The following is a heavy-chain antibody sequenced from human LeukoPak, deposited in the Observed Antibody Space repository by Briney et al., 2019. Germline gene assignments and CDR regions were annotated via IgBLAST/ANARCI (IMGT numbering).Heavy chain of an antibody. Sequence: SETLSLTCTVSGVSISSYYWRWVRQPPGKGVEWLGYIYYSGSANYNPSRKSRVTISVDTSKNQFSLKLSSVTAADTAVYYCARDMGYCSSTSCYPWFDPWGQGTLVTASS. CDR2: IYYSGSA. D-gene: IGHD2-2*01. J-gene: IGHJ5*02. V-gene: IGHV4-59*01. CDR1: GVSISSYY. CDR3: ARDMGYCSSTSCYPWFDP.